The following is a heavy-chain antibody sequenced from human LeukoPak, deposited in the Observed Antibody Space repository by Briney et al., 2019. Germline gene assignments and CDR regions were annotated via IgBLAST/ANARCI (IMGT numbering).Heavy chain of an antibody. J-gene: IGHJ4*02. CDR3: ANLTGTH. V-gene: IGHV3-53*01. CDR1: GFTVSNNY. Sequence: GGSLRLSCAASGFTVSNNYMSWVRQAPGKKLEWVSDIYSDGTTFYADSVKGRFTTSRDNSKNTLYLQMNSLRAEDTAVYYCANLTGTHWGQGTLVTVSS. CDR2: IYSDGTT. D-gene: IGHD7-27*01.